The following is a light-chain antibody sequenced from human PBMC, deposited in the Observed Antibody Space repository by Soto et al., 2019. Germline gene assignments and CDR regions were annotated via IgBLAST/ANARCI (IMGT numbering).Light chain of an antibody. CDR3: QQYGRA. V-gene: IGKV3-20*01. J-gene: IGKJ3*01. Sequence: IVLTQSPGTLSLSPGDRATLSCRASQSVSSSYLAWYQQKPGQAPRLLIYGATSRATGIPDRLSGSGSGTDFSLTISRLESEDCAVYYCQQYGRAFGPGTKVDIK. CDR1: QSVSSSY. CDR2: GAT.